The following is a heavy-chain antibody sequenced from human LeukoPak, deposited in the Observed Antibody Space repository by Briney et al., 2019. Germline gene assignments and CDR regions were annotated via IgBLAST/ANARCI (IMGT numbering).Heavy chain of an antibody. D-gene: IGHD7-27*01. CDR2: ISAYNGNT. J-gene: IGHJ4*02. Sequence: ASVKVSCKASGYTFSSYGISRVRQAPGQGLEWMGWISAYNGNTNYAQKLQGRVTMTTDTSTSTAYMEVRSLRSDDTAVYYCARALSETGNYFDYWGQGTLVTVSS. CDR3: ARALSETGNYFDY. CDR1: GYTFSSYG. V-gene: IGHV1-18*01.